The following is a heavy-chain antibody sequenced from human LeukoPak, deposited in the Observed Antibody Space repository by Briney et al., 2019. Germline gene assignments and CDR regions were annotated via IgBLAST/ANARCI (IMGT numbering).Heavy chain of an antibody. J-gene: IGHJ5*02. V-gene: IGHV4-39*07. Sequence: SETLSLTCNVSGDSISTSNDCWGWIRQSPGTGLEWIGSIYFSGSSYCNPSLKSRVTLSVDTSKNQFSLKVASVTAADAAVYYCSREPRRGGCFDPWGQGILVTVSS. CDR2: IYFSGSS. CDR3: SREPRRGGCFDP. D-gene: IGHD4/OR15-4a*01. CDR1: GDSISTSNDC.